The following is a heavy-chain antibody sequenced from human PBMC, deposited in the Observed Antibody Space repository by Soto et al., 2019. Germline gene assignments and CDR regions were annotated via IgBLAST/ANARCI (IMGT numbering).Heavy chain of an antibody. J-gene: IGHJ5*02. CDR1: GGSISIGDYY. V-gene: IGHV4-61*08. CDR3: ARSITIFGVGPWFDP. Sequence: SETLSLTCTVSGGSISIGDYYWSWIRQPPGKGLEWIGYIYYSGSTNYNPSLKSRVTISVDTSKNQFSLKLSSVTAADTAVYYCARSITIFGVGPWFDPWGQGTLVTVSS. CDR2: IYYSGST. D-gene: IGHD3-3*01.